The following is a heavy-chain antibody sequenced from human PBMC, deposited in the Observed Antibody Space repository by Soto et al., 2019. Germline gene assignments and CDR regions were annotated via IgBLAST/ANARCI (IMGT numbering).Heavy chain of an antibody. CDR1: GFTFSSYA. V-gene: IGHV3-30-3*01. Sequence: QVQLVESGGGVVQPGRSLRLSCAASGFTFSSYAMHWVRQAPGKGLEWVAVISYDGSNKYYADSVKGRFTFSRDNSKNTLYLQMNSLRAEDTAVYCCARDPTSYSYGPAYFDYWGQGTLVTVSS. J-gene: IGHJ4*02. CDR2: ISYDGSNK. D-gene: IGHD5-18*01. CDR3: ARDPTSYSYGPAYFDY.